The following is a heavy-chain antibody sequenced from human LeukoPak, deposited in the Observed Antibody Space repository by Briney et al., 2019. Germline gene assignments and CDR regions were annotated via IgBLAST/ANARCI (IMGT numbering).Heavy chain of an antibody. D-gene: IGHD6-19*01. Sequence: PGRSLRLSCAASGFTFDDYAMHWVRHAPGKGLEWVSGISWNSGSIGYADSVKGRFTISRDNAKNSLYLQMNSLRAEDTALYYCAKGQHMEASSGVDYWGQGTLVTVSS. CDR3: AKGQHMEASSGVDY. V-gene: IGHV3-9*01. CDR2: ISWNSGSI. J-gene: IGHJ4*02. CDR1: GFTFDDYA.